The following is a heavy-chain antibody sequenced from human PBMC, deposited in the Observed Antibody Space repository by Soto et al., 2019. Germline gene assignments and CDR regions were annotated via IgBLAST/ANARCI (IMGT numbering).Heavy chain of an antibody. CDR1: GFTFTSSA. D-gene: IGHD3-22*01. J-gene: IGHJ4*02. CDR3: AALYDSSGYVDY. Sequence: ASVKVSCKAAGFTFTSSAVQWGRQARGQRLEWIGWIVAGSGNTNYAQKFQERVTITRDMSTSTAYMELSSLRSEDTAVYYCAALYDSSGYVDYWGQGTLVTVSS. V-gene: IGHV1-58*01. CDR2: IVAGSGNT.